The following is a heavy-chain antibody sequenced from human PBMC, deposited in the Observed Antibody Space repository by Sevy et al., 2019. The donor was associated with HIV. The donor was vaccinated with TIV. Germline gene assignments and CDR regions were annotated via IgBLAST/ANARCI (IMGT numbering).Heavy chain of an antibody. J-gene: IGHJ4*02. CDR2: TRNKAYSYTT. CDR3: ATHAGIAAAGRVFDY. Sequence: GGSLRLSCAASGFTFSDHYMEWVRQAPGNGLEWVGRTRNKAYSYTTEYAAFVKGRFTISRDDSKNSLYLQMNSLKTEDTAVYYCATHAGIAAAGRVFDYWGQRSLVTVSS. CDR1: GFTFSDHY. V-gene: IGHV3-72*01. D-gene: IGHD6-13*01.